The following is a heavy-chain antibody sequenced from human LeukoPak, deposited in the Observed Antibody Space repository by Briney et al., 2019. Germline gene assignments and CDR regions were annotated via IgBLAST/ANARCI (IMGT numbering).Heavy chain of an antibody. CDR3: ARESMVGYCSSTSCWAAFDI. CDR2: IRYDGSNK. CDR1: GFTFSSYG. J-gene: IGHJ3*02. Sequence: GGSLRLSCAASGFTFSSYGMHWVRQAPGKGLEWVAFIRYDGSNKYYADSVKGRFTISRDNSKNTLYLQMNSLRAEDTAVYYCARESMVGYCSSTSCWAAFDIWGQGTMVTVSS. V-gene: IGHV3-30*02. D-gene: IGHD2-2*01.